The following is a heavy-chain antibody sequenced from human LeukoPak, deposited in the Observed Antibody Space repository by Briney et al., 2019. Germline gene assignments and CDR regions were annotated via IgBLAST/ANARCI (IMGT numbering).Heavy chain of an antibody. CDR3: VRGQIGVSVIVH. D-gene: IGHD3-22*01. J-gene: IGHJ5*02. Sequence: GGSLRLSCAASGFTFSDYWMHWFGKFPGRGLFWFSRIKGDGSETNYADSVKGRFTISRDNAKNTLFLQMNSLRVEDTAVYYCVRGQIGVSVIVHWGQGTLVTVSS. V-gene: IGHV3-74*01. CDR1: GFTFSDYW. CDR2: IKGDGSET.